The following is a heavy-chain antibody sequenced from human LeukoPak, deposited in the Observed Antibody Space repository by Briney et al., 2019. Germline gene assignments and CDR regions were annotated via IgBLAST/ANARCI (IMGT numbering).Heavy chain of an antibody. CDR3: ARGFKYSSGWYNFDY. V-gene: IGHV3-53*01. D-gene: IGHD6-19*01. Sequence: GGSLRLSCAASGFTVSSNYMSWVRQDPGKGLEWVSAIYSGGSTYYPDSVKGRFTISRDNSKNTLYLQLNSLRAEDTAVYYCARGFKYSSGWYNFDYWGQGTLVTVSS. CDR2: IYSGGST. CDR1: GFTVSSNY. J-gene: IGHJ4*02.